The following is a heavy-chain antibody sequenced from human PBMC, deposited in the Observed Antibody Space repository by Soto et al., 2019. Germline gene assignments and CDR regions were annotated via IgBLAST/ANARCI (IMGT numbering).Heavy chain of an antibody. CDR1: GNTFTSYD. D-gene: IGHD3-10*01. CDR3: ARGRASGSYYLLDY. V-gene: IGHV1-8*01. Sequence: ASVKVSCKASGNTFTSYDINWVRQATGHGLEWMGWINPNSGNIGYAQRFQGRVTMTRDTAIRTAYMEVSRLRSDDTAVYYCARGRASGSYYLLDYWGQGTLVTVSS. J-gene: IGHJ4*02. CDR2: INPNSGNI.